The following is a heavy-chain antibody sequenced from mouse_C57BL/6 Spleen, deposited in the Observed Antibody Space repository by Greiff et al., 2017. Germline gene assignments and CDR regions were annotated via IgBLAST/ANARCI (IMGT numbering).Heavy chain of an antibody. D-gene: IGHD2-5*01. J-gene: IGHJ3*01. V-gene: IGHV5-17*01. Sequence: DVQLVESGGGLVKPGGSLKLSCAASGFTFSDYGMHWVRQAPEKGLEWVAYISGGSSTIYYADTVKGRFTISRDNAKNTLFLQMTSLRSEDTAMYYCARNYSNYVGFAYWGQGTLVTVSA. CDR2: ISGGSSTI. CDR1: GFTFSDYG. CDR3: ARNYSNYVGFAY.